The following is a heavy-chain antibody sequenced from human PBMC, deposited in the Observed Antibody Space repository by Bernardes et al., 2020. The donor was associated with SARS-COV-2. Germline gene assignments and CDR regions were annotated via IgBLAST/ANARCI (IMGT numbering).Heavy chain of an antibody. CDR1: GYTFTGYY. D-gene: IGHD6-13*01. CDR2: INPNSGGT. J-gene: IGHJ6*02. Sequence: ASVKVSCKASGYTFTGYYMHWVRHAPGQGLEWMGCINPNSGGTHYAQKFQGWVTMTRDTSISTAYMELSRLRSDDTAVYYCARDRSYSRVYYDMDVWGQGTTVTVSS. V-gene: IGHV1-2*04. CDR3: ARDRSYSRVYYDMDV.